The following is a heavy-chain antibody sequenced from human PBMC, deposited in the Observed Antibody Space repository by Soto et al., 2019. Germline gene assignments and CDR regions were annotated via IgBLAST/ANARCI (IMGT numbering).Heavy chain of an antibody. Sequence: GSGVKVPRKASGFTLTSSAVLWLGQARAQRREGMGWIVVGSGNTNYAQKFQERVTITRDMSTSTAYMELISLRSEDTAVYYCAALGGYYGSGSFMPTFDYWGQGTLVTVSS. V-gene: IGHV1-58*01. CDR2: IVVGSGNT. J-gene: IGHJ4*02. CDR3: AALGGYYGSGSFMPTFDY. D-gene: IGHD3-10*01. CDR1: GFTLTSSA.